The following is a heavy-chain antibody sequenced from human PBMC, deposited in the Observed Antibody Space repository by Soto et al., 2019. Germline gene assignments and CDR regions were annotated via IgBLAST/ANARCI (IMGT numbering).Heavy chain of an antibody. CDR1: GYTFTSYA. D-gene: IGHD3-10*01. Sequence: ASVKVSCKASGYTFTSYAMHWVRQAPGQRLEWMGWINAGNGNTKYSQKIKGRVTITRDTSASTAYKELSSLRSEDTAVYYCARDQRNYGSGALYYYYGMDVWGQGTTVTVSS. J-gene: IGHJ6*02. V-gene: IGHV1-3*01. CDR3: ARDQRNYGSGALYYYYGMDV. CDR2: INAGNGNT.